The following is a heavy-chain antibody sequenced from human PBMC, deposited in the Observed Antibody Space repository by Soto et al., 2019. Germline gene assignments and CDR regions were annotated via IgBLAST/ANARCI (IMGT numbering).Heavy chain of an antibody. CDR3: ARLPGYSTGWTPFDF. J-gene: IGHJ4*02. CDR2: INSDGSTT. D-gene: IGHD6-19*01. CDR1: GFTFSNYW. Sequence: GGSLRLSCAASGFTFSNYWMHWVRQAPGKGLVWVSRINSDGSTTSHADSVKGRFTISRDNAKNTLYLQMNSLRAEDTAVYYCARLPGYSTGWTPFDFWGKGTQVTFSS. V-gene: IGHV3-74*01.